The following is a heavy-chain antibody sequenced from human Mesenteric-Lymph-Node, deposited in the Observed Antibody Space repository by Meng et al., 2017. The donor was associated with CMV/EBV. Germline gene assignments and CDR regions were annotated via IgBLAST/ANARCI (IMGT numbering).Heavy chain of an antibody. CDR2: ISYDGSNK. D-gene: IGHD4-11*01. CDR1: GFTFSSYA. CDR3: VRPTDD. V-gene: IGHV3-30*04. J-gene: IGHJ4*02. Sequence: GESLKISCAASGFTFSSYAMHWVRQAPGKGLEWVAVISYDGSNKYYADSVKGRFTISRDNSKNTLYLQMNSLRVEDTAVYYCVRPTDDWGQGTLVTVSS.